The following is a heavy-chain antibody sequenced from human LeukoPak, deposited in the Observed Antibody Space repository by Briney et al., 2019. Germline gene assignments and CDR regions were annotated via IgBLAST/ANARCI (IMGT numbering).Heavy chain of an antibody. CDR2: IRYDGSNK. D-gene: IGHD3-9*01. V-gene: IGHV3-30*02. CDR3: ARDYDILTGRSGDHYWDMDV. CDR1: GFTFSSYG. J-gene: IGHJ6*03. Sequence: GGSLRLSCAASGFTFSSYGMHWVRQAPGKGLEWVAFIRYDGSNKYYADSVKGRFTISRDNSKNTLYLQMNSLRAEDTAVYYCARDYDILTGRSGDHYWDMDVWGKGTTVTVSS.